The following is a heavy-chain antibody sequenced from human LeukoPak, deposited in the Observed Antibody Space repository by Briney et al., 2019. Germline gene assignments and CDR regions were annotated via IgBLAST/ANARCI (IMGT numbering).Heavy chain of an antibody. CDR1: GFTFSNYA. Sequence: GGSLRLSCAASGFTFSNYAMSWVRQAPGKGLEWVSAISGSGGSTYYADSVKGRFTISRDNSKNTLYLQMNSLRAEDTAVYYCAKSPRGIAPYYYYGMDVWGQGTTVTVSS. CDR2: ISGSGGST. V-gene: IGHV3-23*01. D-gene: IGHD2-21*01. J-gene: IGHJ6*02. CDR3: AKSPRGIAPYYYYGMDV.